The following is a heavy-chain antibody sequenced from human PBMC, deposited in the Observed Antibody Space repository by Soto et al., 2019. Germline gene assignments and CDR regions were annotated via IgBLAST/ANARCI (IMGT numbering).Heavy chain of an antibody. CDR3: ARDPRPIVGLTTIRDWYFDV. D-gene: IGHD2-21*02. V-gene: IGHV1-69*14. CDR1: GGSFTSYA. CDR2: IIPIFGPT. Sequence: QVQLVQSGAEVQTPGSSVKVSCKASGGSFTSYAISWVRQAPGHWLEWMGGIIPIFGPTSSPQRFQGRVTISADRSKGTVYMELTSIGYDDTAVYYCARDPRPIVGLTTIRDWYFDVWGRGTLVTVSS. J-gene: IGHJ2*01.